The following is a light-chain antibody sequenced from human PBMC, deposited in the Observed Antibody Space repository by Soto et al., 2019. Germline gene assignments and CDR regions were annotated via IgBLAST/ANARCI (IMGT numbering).Light chain of an antibody. V-gene: IGKV3-15*01. CDR3: QQYKDWPTT. Sequence: EIVLTQSPATLSLSPGARATLSCRASQSVSSNYLAWYQQKPGQAPRLLIYGASTRATGIPARFSGSGAGTDFTLTITSLQSEDFGVYVCQQYKDWPTTFGQGTKVDIK. J-gene: IGKJ1*01. CDR2: GAS. CDR1: QSVSSN.